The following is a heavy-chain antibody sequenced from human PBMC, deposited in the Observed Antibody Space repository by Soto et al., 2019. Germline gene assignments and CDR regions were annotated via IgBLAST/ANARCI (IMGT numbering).Heavy chain of an antibody. CDR2: IKKKSDGGTA. Sequence: PGGSLRLSCAASGFTFSNAWMNRVRQAPGKGLEWVGLIKKKSDGGTADYAAPVQGRFTIARDDSKCMMYLQMNSLKTEDTAVYYCVTGVLPPDYWGRGTLVTVSS. CDR3: VTGVLPPDY. J-gene: IGHJ4*02. V-gene: IGHV3-15*01. CDR1: GFTFSNAW.